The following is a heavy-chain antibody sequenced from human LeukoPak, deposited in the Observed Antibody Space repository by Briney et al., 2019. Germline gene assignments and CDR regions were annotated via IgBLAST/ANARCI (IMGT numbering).Heavy chain of an antibody. CDR3: ARAKTASYDFWSGYNAPTLYYYYMDV. CDR1: GFTFSSYW. D-gene: IGHD3-3*01. V-gene: IGHV3-48*01. CDR2: ISSSSSTM. J-gene: IGHJ6*03. Sequence: GGSLRLSCAASGFTFSSYWMHWVRQAPGKGLEWVSYISSSSSTMYYADSVKGRFSISRDNAKKSLYLQMNSLRAEDTAVYYCARAKTASYDFWSGYNAPTLYYYYMDVWGKGTTVTVSS.